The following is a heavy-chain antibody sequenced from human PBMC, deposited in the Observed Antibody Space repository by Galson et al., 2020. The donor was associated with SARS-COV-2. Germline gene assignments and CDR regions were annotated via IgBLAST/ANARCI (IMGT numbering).Heavy chain of an antibody. CDR2: ISYDGSNK. Sequence: GGSLRLSCAASGFTFSSYGMHWVRQAPGKGLEWVAVISYDGSNKYYADSVKGRFTISRDNSKNTLYLQMNSLRAEDTAVYYCAKYDILTAAFDYWGRGTLATVSS. D-gene: IGHD3-9*01. CDR1: GFTFSSYG. J-gene: IGHJ4*02. V-gene: IGHV3-30*18. CDR3: AKYDILTAAFDY.